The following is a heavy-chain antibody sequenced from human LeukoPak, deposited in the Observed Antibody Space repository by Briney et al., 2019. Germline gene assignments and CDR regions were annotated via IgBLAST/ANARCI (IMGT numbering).Heavy chain of an antibody. J-gene: IGHJ6*02. CDR1: GFTFSSYA. CDR3: ARDHFQAAAGTNYYYYGMDI. V-gene: IGHV3-30*04. CDR2: ISYDGSNK. D-gene: IGHD6-13*01. Sequence: GGSLRLSRAASGFTFSSYAMHWVRQAPGKGLEWVAVISYDGSNKYYADSVKGRFTISRDNSKNTLYLQMNSLRAEDTAVYYCARDHFQAAAGTNYYYYGMDIWGQGTTVTVSS.